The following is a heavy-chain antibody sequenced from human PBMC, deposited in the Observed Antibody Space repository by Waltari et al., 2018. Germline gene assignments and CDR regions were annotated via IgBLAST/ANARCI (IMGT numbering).Heavy chain of an antibody. CDR3: ARDAYSHPDY. CDR2: INQDGSVR. V-gene: IGHV3-7*04. Sequence: EVKLVESGGGLVQPGGSLRLSFAASSFSFSSSGMAWVRQSPGKGLEWVANINQDGSVRNYVGSVKGRFTISRDNGENSLFLQMNNLRAEDTALYYCARDAYSHPDYWGQGILVTVSS. J-gene: IGHJ4*02. D-gene: IGHD3-16*01. CDR1: SFSFSSSG.